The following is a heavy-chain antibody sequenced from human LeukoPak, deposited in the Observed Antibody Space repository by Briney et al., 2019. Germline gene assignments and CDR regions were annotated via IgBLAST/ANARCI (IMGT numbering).Heavy chain of an antibody. CDR2: ISHDGSNK. CDR3: ARDRSGDYYFDY. J-gene: IGHJ4*02. D-gene: IGHD4-17*01. Sequence: GRSMRLSCAASGFTFSSYAMHWVRQAPGKGLEWVAVISHDGSNKYYADSVKGRFTISRDNSKNMLYLQMGSLRPDDTAVYYCARDRSGDYYFDYWGQGTLVTVSS. V-gene: IGHV3-30*04. CDR1: GFTFSSYA.